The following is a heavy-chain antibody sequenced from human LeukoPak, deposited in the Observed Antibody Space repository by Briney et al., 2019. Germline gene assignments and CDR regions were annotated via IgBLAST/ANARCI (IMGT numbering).Heavy chain of an antibody. CDR1: GYTLTSYY. Sequence: ASVKVSCKASGYTLTSYYMHWVRQTPGQGLEWMGIISPSGSSTSHAQKFQGRVTMTRDTSTATVSMELSSLRSDDTAVYYCARGDSSSPRNAFDIWGQGTMVTVSS. D-gene: IGHD6-13*01. V-gene: IGHV1-46*01. J-gene: IGHJ3*02. CDR3: ARGDSSSPRNAFDI. CDR2: ISPSGSST.